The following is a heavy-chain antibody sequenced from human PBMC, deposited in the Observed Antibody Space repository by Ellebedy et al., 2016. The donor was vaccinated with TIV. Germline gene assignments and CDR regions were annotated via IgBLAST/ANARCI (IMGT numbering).Heavy chain of an antibody. CDR2: IWSDGSLK. CDR3: AREVVGGQGDMDV. V-gene: IGHV3-33*01. D-gene: IGHD2-15*01. Sequence: GESLKISCAASGFTFSNYHMHWVRQAPGKGLEWVAVIWSDGSLKYYADSVKGRFTLSRDNSKHTLYLQMNSLRAEDTAVYYCAREVVGGQGDMDVWGQGTTVTVSS. CDR1: GFTFSNYH. J-gene: IGHJ6*02.